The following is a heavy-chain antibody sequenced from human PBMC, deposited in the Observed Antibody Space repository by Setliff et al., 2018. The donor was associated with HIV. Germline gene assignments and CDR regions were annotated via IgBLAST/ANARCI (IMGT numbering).Heavy chain of an antibody. CDR3: ARDPGTGYDFWTDYHSRGYYFDY. V-gene: IGHV1-69-2*01. D-gene: IGHD3-3*01. CDR1: GYTFTDYY. J-gene: IGHJ4*02. Sequence: ASVKVSCKASGYTFTDYYMHWVKQAPGKGPEWMGRVDPEDGETIYAEKFQGRVTITADTSTDTAYMELSSLRSEDTAVYFCARDPGTGYDFWTDYHSRGYYFDYWGQGTLVTVSS. CDR2: VDPEDGET.